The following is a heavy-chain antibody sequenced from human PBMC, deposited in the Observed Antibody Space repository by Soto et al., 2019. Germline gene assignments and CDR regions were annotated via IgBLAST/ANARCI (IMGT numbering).Heavy chain of an antibody. D-gene: IGHD1-26*01. V-gene: IGHV3-33*01. CDR2: IWYDGSHK. Sequence: QAQLVESGGGVVQPGRSLRLSCAASGFTFSTYGMHWVRQAPGTGLEWVAVIWYDGSHKDYADSVKGRFTISRDNSKNTLYLQMNSLRVEDTGVYYCARAVGPFDYWGQGTLVAVSS. J-gene: IGHJ4*02. CDR3: ARAVGPFDY. CDR1: GFTFSTYG.